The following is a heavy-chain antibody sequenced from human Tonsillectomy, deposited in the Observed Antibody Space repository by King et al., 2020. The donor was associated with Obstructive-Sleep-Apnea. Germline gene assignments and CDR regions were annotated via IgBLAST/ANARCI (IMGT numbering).Heavy chain of an antibody. Sequence: VQLVESGGGVVQPGRSLRLSCAASGFTFSSYGMHWVRQAPGKGLEWVAVISYDGSNKYYADSVKGRFTISRDNSKNTLYLQMNSLRADDTAVYYCASPLTNYCSGGSCYTGPGDWGQGTVVTVSS. CDR3: ASPLTNYCSGGSCYTGPGD. D-gene: IGHD2-15*01. CDR2: ISYDGSNK. CDR1: GFTFSSYG. V-gene: IGHV3-30*03. J-gene: IGHJ4*02.